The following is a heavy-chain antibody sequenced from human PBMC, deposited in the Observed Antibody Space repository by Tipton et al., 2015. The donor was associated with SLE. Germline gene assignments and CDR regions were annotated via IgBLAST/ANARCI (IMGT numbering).Heavy chain of an antibody. CDR2: IYYSGST. D-gene: IGHD1-26*01. CDR1: GGSISSYY. J-gene: IGHJ4*02. CDR3: ARKRGAIAAFDY. Sequence: TLSLTCTVSGGSISSYYWSWIRQPPGKGLEWIGYIYYSGSTNYNPSLKSRVTISVDRSKNQFSLKLSSVTAADTAVYYCARKRGAIAAFDYWGQGTLVTVSS. V-gene: IGHV4-59*12.